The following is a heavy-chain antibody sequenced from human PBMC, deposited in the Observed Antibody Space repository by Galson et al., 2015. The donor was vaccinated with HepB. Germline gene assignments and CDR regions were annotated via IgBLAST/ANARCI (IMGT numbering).Heavy chain of an antibody. CDR2: ISAYNGNT. Sequence: SVKVSCKASGYTFTSYGISWVRQAPGQGLEWMGWISAYNGNTNYAQKLQGRVTMTTDTSTSTAYMELRSLRSDDTAVYYCARGYCGGDCYRFRWYYFDYWGQGTLVTVSS. D-gene: IGHD2-21*01. CDR3: ARGYCGGDCYRFRWYYFDY. J-gene: IGHJ4*02. V-gene: IGHV1-18*01. CDR1: GYTFTSYG.